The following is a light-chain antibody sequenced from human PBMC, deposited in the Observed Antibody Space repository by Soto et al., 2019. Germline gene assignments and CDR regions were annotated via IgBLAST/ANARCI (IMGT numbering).Light chain of an antibody. CDR1: QSVSSSY. CDR2: DAS. Sequence: TVCTQSPCTLSLKPGERATLSCRASQSVSSSYLAWYQQKPGQAPRLLIYDASSRATGIPDRFSGSGSGTDFTLTISRLEPEDFAVYYCQQYGSSPLTFGGGTKVDI. CDR3: QQYGSSPLT. V-gene: IGKV3-20*01. J-gene: IGKJ4*01.